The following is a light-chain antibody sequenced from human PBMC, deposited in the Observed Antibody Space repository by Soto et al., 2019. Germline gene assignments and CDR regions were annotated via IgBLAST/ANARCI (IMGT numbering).Light chain of an antibody. V-gene: IGKV3D-15*01. J-gene: IGKJ4*01. Sequence: EIVMTQSPATLSVSPGEGATLSCRASQSVSTNLAWYQQKPGQAPRLLIDGASSRATGIAARFSGSGSGTEFTLPISSLQSEDFAVYFCQQYHDWPVTFGGGTKVEVK. CDR2: GAS. CDR3: QQYHDWPVT. CDR1: QSVSTN.